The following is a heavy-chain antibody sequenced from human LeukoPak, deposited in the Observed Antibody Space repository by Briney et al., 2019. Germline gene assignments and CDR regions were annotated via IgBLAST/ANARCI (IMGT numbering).Heavy chain of an antibody. D-gene: IGHD3-22*01. V-gene: IGHV3-23*01. CDR1: GLKFETYG. Sequence: GGSLRLSCSAFGLKFETYGMTWVRQAPGKGLQWVSYISGSGGTIYYADSVKGRFTISRDNSKNTLNLQMTSLRAEDTAVYYCAKVGGDSSGYYPEDWGQGTLVIVSS. CDR3: AKVGGDSSGYYPED. J-gene: IGHJ4*02. CDR2: ISGSGGTI.